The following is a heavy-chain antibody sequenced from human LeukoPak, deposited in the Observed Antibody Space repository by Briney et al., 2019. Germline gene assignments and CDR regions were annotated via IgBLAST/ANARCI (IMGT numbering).Heavy chain of an antibody. J-gene: IGHJ4*02. CDR2: IYYSGST. Sequence: SETLSLTCTVFGGTISSYYWSWIRQPPGKGLEWIGYIYYSGSTNYNPSLNSRVTISVDTSKDQFSLKLSSVTAADTAVYYCARHAYSSDWFEVDSWGQGTLVTVSS. D-gene: IGHD6-19*01. V-gene: IGHV4-59*08. CDR1: GGTISSYY. CDR3: ARHAYSSDWFEVDS.